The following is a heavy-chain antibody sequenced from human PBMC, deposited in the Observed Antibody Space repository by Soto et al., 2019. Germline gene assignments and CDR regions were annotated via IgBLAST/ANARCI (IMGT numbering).Heavy chain of an antibody. CDR3: ATDLGGPPLNRFDS. D-gene: IGHD3-10*01. CDR1: GGSLRHFGHF. V-gene: IGHV4-31*03. Sequence: LSLTCTVSGGSLRHFGHFWTWIRQRPGSGLEWIGYTLHTGVTYYSPSLQSRISIDVDTPQNQFSLTLNSVTAADTAVYYCATDLGGPPLNRFDSWGQGTLVTVSS. CDR2: TLHTGVT. J-gene: IGHJ5*01.